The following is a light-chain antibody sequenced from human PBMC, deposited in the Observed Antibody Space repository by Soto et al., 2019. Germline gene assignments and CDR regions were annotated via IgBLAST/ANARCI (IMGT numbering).Light chain of an antibody. CDR3: QQYGSSGT. Sequence: VLNQSPGTLSLSPGDRATLSCRASQSVSNNYLAWYQQKPGQAPRLLIYGAYNGASGIPDRFSGSGCGTDITLTSSRLEPEDSAVYYCQQYGSSGTFGQGTKVDIK. V-gene: IGKV3-20*01. CDR1: QSVSNNY. J-gene: IGKJ1*01. CDR2: GAY.